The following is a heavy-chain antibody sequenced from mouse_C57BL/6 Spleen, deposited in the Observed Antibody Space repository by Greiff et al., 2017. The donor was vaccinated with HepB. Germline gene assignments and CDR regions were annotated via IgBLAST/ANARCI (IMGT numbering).Heavy chain of an antibody. CDR1: GYTFTDYY. D-gene: IGHD1-1*02. V-gene: IGHV1-26*01. J-gene: IGHJ2*01. CDR3: ACELGGDLDY. CDR2: LNPNNGGT. Sequence: EVQLQQSGPELVKPGASVKISCKASGYTFTDYYMNWVKQSHGKSLEWIGDLNPNNGGTSYNQKFKGKDTLTVDKSSSTAYMERRSLKAEASAVYYCACELGGDLDYWGQGTTLTVAS.